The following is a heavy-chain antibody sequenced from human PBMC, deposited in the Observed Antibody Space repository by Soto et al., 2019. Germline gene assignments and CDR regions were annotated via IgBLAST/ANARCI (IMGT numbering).Heavy chain of an antibody. CDR1: GFTFISYA. J-gene: IGHJ2*01. CDR2: ISGGGDAT. V-gene: IGHV3-23*01. CDR3: ARKVPGSTTRPDYWYFAL. D-gene: IGHD3-10*01. Sequence: EVHLLESGGGLVQPGGSLRLSCAASGFTFISYAMNWVRQAPGKGLQWVSAISGGGDATFYADSVKGRFTISRDNSRNTVTRQMNSLGADDTAVYYCARKVPGSTTRPDYWYFALWGRGTLVTVSS.